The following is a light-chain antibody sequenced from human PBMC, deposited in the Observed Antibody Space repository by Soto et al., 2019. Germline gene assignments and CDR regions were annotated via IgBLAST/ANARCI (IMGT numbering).Light chain of an antibody. Sequence: QSALTQPASVSGSPGQSITISCTGTSNDVGYYNYVSWYQQHPGKAPKLMIYDVNNRPSGVSNRFSGSKSGNTASLTISGLQAEDESDYYCSSYTTSSTVIFGGGTKVTVL. V-gene: IGLV2-14*01. J-gene: IGLJ2*01. CDR2: DVN. CDR3: SSYTTSSTVI. CDR1: SNDVGYYNY.